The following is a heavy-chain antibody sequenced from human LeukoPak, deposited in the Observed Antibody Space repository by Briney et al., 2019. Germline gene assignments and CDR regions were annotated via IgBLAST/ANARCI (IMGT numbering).Heavy chain of an antibody. V-gene: IGHV3-53*01. CDR1: GFTVSSNY. CDR3: ARGLRMVAATDFDY. Sequence: GGSLRLSCAASGFTVSSNYMSWVRQAPGKGLEWVSVIYSGGSTYYADSVKGRFTISRDNSKNTLYLQMNSLRAEDTAVYYCARGLRMVAATDFDYWGQGTLVTVSS. D-gene: IGHD2-15*01. CDR2: IYSGGST. J-gene: IGHJ4*02.